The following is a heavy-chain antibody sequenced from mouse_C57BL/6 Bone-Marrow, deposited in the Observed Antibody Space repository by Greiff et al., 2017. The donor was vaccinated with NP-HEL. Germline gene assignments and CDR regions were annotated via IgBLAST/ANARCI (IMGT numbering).Heavy chain of an antibody. V-gene: IGHV5-9-1*02. J-gene: IGHJ4*01. Sequence: EVMLVESGAGLVKPGGSLKLSCAASGFTFSSYAMSWVRQTPEKRLEWVAYISSGGDYIYYADNVKGRFTISRDKARNTLYLQMRSLKSEDTAMYYCTRDPKTGTNYAMDYGGQGTSVTVSS. CDR1: GFTFSSYA. CDR3: TRDPKTGTNYAMDY. D-gene: IGHD4-1*01. CDR2: ISSGGDYI.